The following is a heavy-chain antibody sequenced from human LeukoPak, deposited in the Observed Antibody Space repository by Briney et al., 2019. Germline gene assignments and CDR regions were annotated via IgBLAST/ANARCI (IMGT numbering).Heavy chain of an antibody. CDR3: ARNPHPQKFSGIYYKGYFEN. V-gene: IGHV3-53*01. CDR2: IYSGGGT. D-gene: IGHD1-26*01. CDR1: GFTDSSNF. J-gene: IGHJ4*02. Sequence: GGSLRLSCAASGFTDSSNFMSWVRQAPGKGLEWVSVIYSGGGTEYAVSVMGRFTISRDTPKTTLYLKMNSLRADDTSVYYCARNPHPQKFSGIYYKGYFENWGQGTLVTVSS.